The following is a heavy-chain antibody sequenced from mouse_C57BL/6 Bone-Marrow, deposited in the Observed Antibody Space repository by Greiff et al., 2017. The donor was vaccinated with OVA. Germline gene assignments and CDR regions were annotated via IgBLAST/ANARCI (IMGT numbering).Heavy chain of an antibody. CDR3: ARDPDYDGRSYAWFAY. J-gene: IGHJ3*01. CDR1: GFTFSSYA. D-gene: IGHD1-1*01. V-gene: IGHV5-4*01. CDR2: IIDGGSYT. Sequence: EVKLMESGGGLVKPGGSLKLSRAASGFTFSSYAMSWVRQTPEKRLEWVATIIDGGSYTYYPDNVKGRFTISRDYAKNDLYLQMSHLKSEDTAMDYWARDPDYDGRSYAWFAYGGQGTLVTVSA.